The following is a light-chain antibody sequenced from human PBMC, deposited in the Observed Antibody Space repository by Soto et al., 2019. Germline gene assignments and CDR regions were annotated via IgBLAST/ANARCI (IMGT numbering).Light chain of an antibody. J-gene: IGKJ5*01. CDR2: DAS. V-gene: IGKV1-13*02. CDR3: QQFHSSAIA. CDR1: QVIRSA. Sequence: ALQLTQTPSSLSASVGDRVSMTCRASQVIRSALAWYQQKPGNPPELLIYDASTLEVGVPSRFSGSGSGTHFTLTISNVQPEDFATYYCQQFHSSAIAFGQGTRLEIK.